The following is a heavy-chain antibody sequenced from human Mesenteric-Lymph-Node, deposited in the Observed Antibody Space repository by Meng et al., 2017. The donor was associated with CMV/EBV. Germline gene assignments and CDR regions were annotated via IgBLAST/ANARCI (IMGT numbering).Heavy chain of an antibody. Sequence: SVKVSCKASGGTFSSYAISWVRQAPGQGLEWMGGIIPIFGTANYAQKFQGRVTMTRDTSTSTVYMELSSLRSEDTAVYYCANSGSYTSAAFDYWGQGTLVTVSS. D-gene: IGHD1-26*01. CDR1: GGTFSSYA. CDR2: IIPIFGTA. V-gene: IGHV1-69*05. CDR3: ANSGSYTSAAFDY. J-gene: IGHJ4*02.